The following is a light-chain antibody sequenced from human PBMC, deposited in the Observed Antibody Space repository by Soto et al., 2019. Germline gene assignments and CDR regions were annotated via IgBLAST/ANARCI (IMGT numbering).Light chain of an antibody. Sequence: DIQLTQSPSSLSASVGDKVSIFCRASQSIDSYLNWYQQKAGKAPKLLIYDAFNLHSGVPSRFSGSGSGTHFTLTINTLQPEDFVTYYCQQSYSKPRITFGQGTRLEIK. CDR2: DAF. V-gene: IGKV1-39*01. J-gene: IGKJ5*01. CDR3: QQSYSKPRIT. CDR1: QSIDSY.